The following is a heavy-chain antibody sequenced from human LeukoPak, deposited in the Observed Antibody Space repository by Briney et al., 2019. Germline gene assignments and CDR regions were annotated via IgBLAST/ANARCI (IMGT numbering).Heavy chain of an antibody. Sequence: PGRSLRLSCGASGFTFSSYGVLWVRQAPGKGLEWVAVISYDGSNIYYADSVKGRFTISRDNSKNTLYLQMNSLRAEDTAVYYCAKDRVDTAYYYGMDVWGQGTTVTVSS. V-gene: IGHV3-30*18. CDR3: AKDRVDTAYYYGMDV. CDR2: ISYDGSNI. D-gene: IGHD5-18*01. CDR1: GFTFSSYG. J-gene: IGHJ6*02.